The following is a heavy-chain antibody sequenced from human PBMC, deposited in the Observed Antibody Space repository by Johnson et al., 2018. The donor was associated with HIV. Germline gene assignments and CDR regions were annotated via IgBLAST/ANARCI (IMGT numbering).Heavy chain of an antibody. D-gene: IGHD2-2*01. V-gene: IGHV3-13*01. CDR3: ARRSITSDGFDV. CDR1: GFTLGSYD. Sequence: VQLVESGGGLVQRGGSLILSCEASGFTLGSYDMHWVRQAAGKGLEWVSEIDSDGETYYPASVKGRFTTSRENYKNSFYLHMNSLRAGDTAVYYCARRSITSDGFDVWGQGTMVTVSS. CDR2: IDSDGET. J-gene: IGHJ3*01.